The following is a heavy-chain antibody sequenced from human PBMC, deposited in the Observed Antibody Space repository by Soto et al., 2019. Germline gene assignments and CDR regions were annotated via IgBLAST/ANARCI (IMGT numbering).Heavy chain of an antibody. V-gene: IGHV3-23*01. CDR3: AKEDDAWTNGHFDI. Sequence: EGQLLESGGGLVQPGGSLRLSCAASGFTFSSYDMSWVRQAPGKGLEWVSAISGSGGSTYYADSVKGRFTISRDNSKNTRYVQINSLSAEDTAIYYCAKEDDAWTNGHFDIWGQGTIVTVSS. CDR2: ISGSGGST. J-gene: IGHJ3*02. CDR1: GFTFSSYD. D-gene: IGHD2-8*01.